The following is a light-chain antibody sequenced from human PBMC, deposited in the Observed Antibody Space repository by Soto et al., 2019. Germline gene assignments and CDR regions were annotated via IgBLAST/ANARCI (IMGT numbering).Light chain of an antibody. CDR1: QDINNW. Sequence: DIQMTQSPSSVSASLGDRVTITCRASQDINNWLAWYQQKPGRAPKLMIYAASSLQTGVPSRFSGSQSGTDFSLTITNLQPEDFATYYCQQYNSYSPRTFGQGTKVDIK. J-gene: IGKJ1*01. V-gene: IGKV1D-12*01. CDR3: QQYNSYSPRT. CDR2: AAS.